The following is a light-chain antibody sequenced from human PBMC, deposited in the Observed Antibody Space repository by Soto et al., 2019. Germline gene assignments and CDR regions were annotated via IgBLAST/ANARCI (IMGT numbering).Light chain of an antibody. CDR1: QSVSSN. CDR2: GAS. Sequence: EIVMTQSPATLSVSPGERATLSCRASQSVSSNLAWYQQKPGQAPRLLIYGASTRATGIPARFSGSVSGTEFTLTISSLQSEDFAVYYCQKYNNWHGYTFGHGTKLEIK. V-gene: IGKV3-15*01. CDR3: QKYNNWHGYT. J-gene: IGKJ2*01.